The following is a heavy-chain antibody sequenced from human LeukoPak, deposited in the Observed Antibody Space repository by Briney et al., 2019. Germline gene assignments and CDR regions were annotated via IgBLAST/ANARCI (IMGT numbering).Heavy chain of an antibody. CDR2: IYSGGST. Sequence: PGGSLRLSCAASGFTVSSNYMSWVRQAPGKGLEWVSVIYSGGSTYYADSAKGRFTISRDNSKNTLYLQMNSLRAEDTAVYYCARSPYWNYWDYWGQGTLVTVSS. CDR1: GFTVSSNY. J-gene: IGHJ4*02. D-gene: IGHD1-7*01. V-gene: IGHV3-53*01. CDR3: ARSPYWNYWDY.